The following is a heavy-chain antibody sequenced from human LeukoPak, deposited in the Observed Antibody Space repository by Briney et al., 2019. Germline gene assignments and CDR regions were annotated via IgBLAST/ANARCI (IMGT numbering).Heavy chain of an antibody. CDR2: ISGSGGST. CDR3: AKEPPYYDFWSGYEVYFQH. J-gene: IGHJ1*01. V-gene: IGHV3-23*01. Sequence: PGGSLRLSCAASGFTFSSYAMSWVRQAPGKGLEWVSAISGSGGSTYYADSVKGRFTISRDNSKNTLYLQMNSLRAEDTAVYYCAKEPPYYDFWSGYEVYFQHWGQGTLVTVSS. CDR1: GFTFSSYA. D-gene: IGHD3-3*01.